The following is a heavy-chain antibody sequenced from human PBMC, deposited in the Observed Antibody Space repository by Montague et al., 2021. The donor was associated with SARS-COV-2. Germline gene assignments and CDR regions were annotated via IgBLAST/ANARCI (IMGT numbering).Heavy chain of an antibody. CDR2: IWYDGSNK. D-gene: IGHD6-13*01. Sequence: FLRLSCAASGFTFSSYGMHWVRQAPGKGLEWVAVIWYDGSNKYYADSVKGRFTISRDNSKNTLYLQMNSLRAEDTAVYYCGRDTLLIAAAGLSDYWGQGTLVTVSS. CDR3: GRDTLLIAAAGLSDY. V-gene: IGHV3-33*01. CDR1: GFTFSSYG. J-gene: IGHJ4*02.